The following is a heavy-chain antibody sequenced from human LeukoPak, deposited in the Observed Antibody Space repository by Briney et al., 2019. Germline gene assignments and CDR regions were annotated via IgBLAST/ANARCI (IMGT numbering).Heavy chain of an antibody. J-gene: IGHJ4*02. CDR2: INHSGST. CDR1: GGSFSGYY. CDR3: ARAPHYYNSSGYTY. D-gene: IGHD3-22*01. Sequence: SETLSLTCAVYGGSFSGYYWSWIRQPPGKGLEWIGEINHSGSTNYNPSLKSRVTISVDTSKNQFSLKLSSVTAADTAVYYCARAPHYYNSSGYTYWGQGTLVIVSS. V-gene: IGHV4-34*01.